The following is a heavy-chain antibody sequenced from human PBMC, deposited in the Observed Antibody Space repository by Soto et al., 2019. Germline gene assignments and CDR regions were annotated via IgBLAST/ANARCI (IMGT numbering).Heavy chain of an antibody. CDR1: GFTVSSNY. CDR3: ARVKGLRFLEWRHGFYFDY. J-gene: IGHJ4*02. Sequence: GGSLRLSCAASGFTVSSNYMSWVRQAPGKGLEWVSVIYSGGSTYYADSVKGRFTISRDNSKNTLYLQMNSLRAEDTAVYYCARVKGLRFLEWRHGFYFDYWGQGTLVTVSS. CDR2: IYSGGST. V-gene: IGHV3-53*01. D-gene: IGHD3-3*01.